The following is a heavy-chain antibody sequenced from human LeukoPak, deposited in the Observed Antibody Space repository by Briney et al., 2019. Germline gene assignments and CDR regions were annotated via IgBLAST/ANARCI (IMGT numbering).Heavy chain of an antibody. Sequence: PSETLSLTCTVSGGSISSYYWSWIRQPPGKGLEWIGYIYYSGSTNYNPSLKSRATISVDTSKNQFSLKLSSVTAADTAVYYCASIAVAGTWGFDYWGQGTLVTVSS. J-gene: IGHJ4*02. CDR2: IYYSGST. CDR3: ASIAVAGTWGFDY. V-gene: IGHV4-59*01. CDR1: GGSISSYY. D-gene: IGHD6-19*01.